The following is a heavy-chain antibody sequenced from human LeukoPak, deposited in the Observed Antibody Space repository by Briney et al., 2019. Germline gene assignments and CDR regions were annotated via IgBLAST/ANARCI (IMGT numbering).Heavy chain of an antibody. D-gene: IGHD6-6*01. CDR2: ISYDGSNK. J-gene: IGHJ5*02. CDR3: ARGGSGRKQLDGRFYP. CDR1: GFTFSSYA. V-gene: IGHV3-30-3*01. Sequence: GGSLRLSCAASGFTFSSYAMHWVRQAPGKGLEWVAVISYDGSNKYYADSVKGRSTISRDNSKNTLYLQMNSLRAEDTAVYYCARGGSGRKQLDGRFYPWGQGTLVTVSS.